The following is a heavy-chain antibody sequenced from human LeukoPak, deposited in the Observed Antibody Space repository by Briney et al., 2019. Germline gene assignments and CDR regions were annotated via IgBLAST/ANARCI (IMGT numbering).Heavy chain of an antibody. Sequence: GGSLRLFCAASGFTFSSYAMHWVRQAPGKGLEWVAVISYDGSNKYYADSVKGRFTISRDNSKNTLYLQMNSLRAEDTAVYYCAEGSGAYYYGMDVWGQGTTVTVSS. D-gene: IGHD4-17*01. CDR3: AEGSGAYYYGMDV. J-gene: IGHJ6*02. V-gene: IGHV3-30-3*01. CDR1: GFTFSSYA. CDR2: ISYDGSNK.